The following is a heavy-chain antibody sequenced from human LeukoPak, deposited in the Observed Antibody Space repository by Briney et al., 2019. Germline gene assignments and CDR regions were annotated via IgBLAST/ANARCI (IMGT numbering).Heavy chain of an antibody. V-gene: IGHV4-39*07. CDR2: IYYSGST. J-gene: IGHJ5*02. Sequence: SETLSLTCTVSGGSIGSNYWSWIRQPPGKGLEWIGSIYYSGSTYYNPSLKSRVTISVDTSKNQFSLKLSSVTAADTAVYYCARAPYDSTTNWFDPWGQGTLVTVSS. D-gene: IGHD3-22*01. CDR3: ARAPYDSTTNWFDP. CDR1: GGSIGSNY.